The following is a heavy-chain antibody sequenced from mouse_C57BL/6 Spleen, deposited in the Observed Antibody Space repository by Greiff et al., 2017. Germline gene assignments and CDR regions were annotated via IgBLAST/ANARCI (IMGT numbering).Heavy chain of an antibody. CDR1: GFTFTDYY. CDR3: ARSPHYYGSPWNAMDY. CDR2: IRNKANGYTT. Sequence: EVMLVESGGGLVQPGGSLSLSCAASGFTFTDYYMSWVRQPPGKALEWLGFIRNKANGYTTEYSASVKGRFTISRDNSQSILYLQMNALRAEDSATYYCARSPHYYGSPWNAMDYWGQGTSVTVSS. D-gene: IGHD1-1*01. J-gene: IGHJ4*01. V-gene: IGHV7-3*01.